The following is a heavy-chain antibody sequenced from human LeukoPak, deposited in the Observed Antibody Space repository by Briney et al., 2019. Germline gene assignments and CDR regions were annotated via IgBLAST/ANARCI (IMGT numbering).Heavy chain of an antibody. CDR1: GGSISSSNW. V-gene: IGHV4-4*02. J-gene: IGHJ3*02. CDR2: IYHSGST. Sequence: SETLSLTCAVSGGSISSSNWWRWVRQPPGKGLEWIGEIYHSGSTKYNPSLKSRVTISVDTSKNQFSLRLSSVTAADTAVYYCAREITGTTWAFDIWGQGTLVTVSS. CDR3: AREITGTTWAFDI. D-gene: IGHD1-7*01.